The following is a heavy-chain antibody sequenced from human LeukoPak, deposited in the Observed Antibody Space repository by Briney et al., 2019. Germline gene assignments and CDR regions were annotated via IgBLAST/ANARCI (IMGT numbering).Heavy chain of an antibody. J-gene: IGHJ4*02. D-gene: IGHD6-19*01. CDR3: ATTFPGIAVAGTGY. V-gene: IGHV3-7*01. Sequence: GGSLRLSCAASGFTFSSYWMSWVRQAPGKGLEWVANIKQDGSEKYYVDSVKGRFTISRDNAMNSLYLQMNSLGAEDTAVYYCATTFPGIAVAGTGYWGQGTLVTVSS. CDR2: IKQDGSEK. CDR1: GFTFSSYW.